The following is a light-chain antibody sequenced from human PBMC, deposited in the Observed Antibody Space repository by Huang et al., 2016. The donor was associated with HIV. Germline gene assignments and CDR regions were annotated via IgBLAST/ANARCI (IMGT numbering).Light chain of an antibody. J-gene: IGKJ1*01. CDR3: QQSFSVPRT. CDR1: QTISKS. V-gene: IGKV1-39*01. CDR2: TAS. Sequence: DIQMTQSPPSLSASVRDRVTFTCRANQTISKSLNWYQQKPGRAPKLLIYTASTLESGVPSRFSGSGSGSRFTLNITNLQPEDFATYYCQQSFSVPRTFG.